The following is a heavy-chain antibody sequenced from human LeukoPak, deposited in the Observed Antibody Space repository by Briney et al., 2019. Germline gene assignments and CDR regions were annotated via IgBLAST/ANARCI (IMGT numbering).Heavy chain of an antibody. CDR1: GGSISRGDYY. D-gene: IGHD3-10*01. Sequence: SETLSLTCTVSGGSISRGDYYWSWIRQPPGKGLEWIGYIYYSGSTSYNPSLKSRVTISADTSKNQFSLKLSSVTAADTAVYYCARLILRGDFFDYWGQGTLVTGSS. CDR2: IYYSGST. J-gene: IGHJ4*02. V-gene: IGHV4-30-4*01. CDR3: ARLILRGDFFDY.